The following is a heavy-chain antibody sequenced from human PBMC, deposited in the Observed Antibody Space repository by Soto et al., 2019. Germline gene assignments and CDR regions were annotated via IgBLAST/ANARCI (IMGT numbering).Heavy chain of an antibody. D-gene: IGHD6-19*01. Sequence: GGSLRLSCAASGFTVSSNYMSWVRQAPGKGLEWVSVIYSGGSTYYADSVKGRFTISRDNSKNTLYLQMNSLRAEDTAVYYCARDRSSGPFAYWGQGTLVTVSS. CDR1: GFTVSSNY. CDR3: ARDRSSGPFAY. J-gene: IGHJ4*02. V-gene: IGHV3-66*01. CDR2: IYSGGST.